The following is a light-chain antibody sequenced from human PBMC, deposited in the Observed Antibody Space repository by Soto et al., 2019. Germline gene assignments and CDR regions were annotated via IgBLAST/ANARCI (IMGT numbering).Light chain of an antibody. V-gene: IGLV1-40*01. CDR2: GNN. J-gene: IGLJ3*02. CDR3: QSYDSSLSGSV. CDR1: SSDIGAGYH. Sequence: QSVLTQPPSVSGAPGQRVTISCTGSSSDIGAGYHVHWYQQLPGTAPKLLIYGNNNRPSGVPDRFSGYKSGTSASLAITGLQAEDEADYYCQSYDSSLSGSVFGGGTKLTVL.